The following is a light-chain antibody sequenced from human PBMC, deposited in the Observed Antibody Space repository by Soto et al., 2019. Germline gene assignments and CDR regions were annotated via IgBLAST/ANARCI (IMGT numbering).Light chain of an antibody. CDR3: SSYTSSSTLVV. V-gene: IGLV2-14*01. Sequence: QSALTQPASVSGSPGQSITISCTGTSSDVGGYYYVSWYQHHPGKAPKLMIYQVSNRPSGVSNRFSGSKSGNTASLTISGLQAEDEADYYCSSYTSSSTLVVFGGGTKVTVL. J-gene: IGLJ2*01. CDR2: QVS. CDR1: SSDVGGYYY.